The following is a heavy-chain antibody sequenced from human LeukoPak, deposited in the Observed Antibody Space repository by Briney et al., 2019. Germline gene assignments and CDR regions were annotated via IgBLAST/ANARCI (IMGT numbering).Heavy chain of an antibody. CDR1: GFTFSRYA. CDR2: ISYDGSNK. V-gene: IGHV3-30-3*01. J-gene: IGHJ4*02. D-gene: IGHD3-10*01. CDR3: ARDGNFYYGPGSYCDY. Sequence: PGGSLRLSCVASGFTFSRYAMHWVRLAPGKGLEWVAVISYDGSNKYYADSVKGRFTISRDNSKNTLYLQMNSLRAEDTALYYCARDGNFYYGPGSYCDYWSQGTLVTVSS.